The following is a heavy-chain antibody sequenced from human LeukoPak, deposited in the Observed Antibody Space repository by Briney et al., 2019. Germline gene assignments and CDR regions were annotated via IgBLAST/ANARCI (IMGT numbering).Heavy chain of an antibody. D-gene: IGHD3-10*01. CDR1: GGSISSGGHF. V-gene: IGHV4-61*08. J-gene: IGHJ5*02. Sequence: SETLSLTCTVSGGSISSGGHFWSWIRQPPGKGLEWIGYIYYSGSTNYNPSLKSRVTISVDTSKNQFSLKLSSVTAADTAVYYCARLGKMVRGVIIKPSWFDPWGQGTLVTVSS. CDR3: ARLGKMVRGVIIKPSWFDP. CDR2: IYYSGST.